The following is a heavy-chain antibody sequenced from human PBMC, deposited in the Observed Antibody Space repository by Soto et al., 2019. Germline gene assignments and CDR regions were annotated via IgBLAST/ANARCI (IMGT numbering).Heavy chain of an antibody. CDR1: GGSISSSNW. J-gene: IGHJ5*02. V-gene: IGHV4-4*02. CDR3: ARAIGALRDHWFDP. D-gene: IGHD5-12*01. CDR2: IYHSGST. Sequence: PSETLSLTCAVSGGSISSSNWWRWVRQPPGKGLEWIGEIYHSGSTNYNPSLKSRVTISVDKSKNQFSLKLSSVTAADTAVYYCARAIGALRDHWFDPWGQGTLVTVSS.